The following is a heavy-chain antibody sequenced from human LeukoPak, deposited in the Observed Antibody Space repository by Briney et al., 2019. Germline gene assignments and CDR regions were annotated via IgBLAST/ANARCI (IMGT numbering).Heavy chain of an antibody. J-gene: IGHJ5*02. CDR3: ARGVAARSGGTWFDP. V-gene: IGHV4-31*03. CDR1: GGSISSSSYY. CDR2: IYYSGST. D-gene: IGHD6-6*01. Sequence: SETLPLTCTVSGGSISSSSYYWGWIRQPPGKGLEWIGYIYYSGSTYYNPSLKSRVTISVDTSKNQFSLKLSSVTAADTAVYYCARGVAARSGGTWFDPWGQGTLVTVSS.